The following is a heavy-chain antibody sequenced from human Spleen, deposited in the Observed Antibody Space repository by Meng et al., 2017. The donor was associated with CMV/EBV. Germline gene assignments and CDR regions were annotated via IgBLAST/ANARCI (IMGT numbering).Heavy chain of an antibody. Sequence: ASVKVSCKASGYTFTSFYMHWVRQAPGQGLEWMGIINPSGDSTTYAQKLQGRVTMTRDTSTSTIYMELSSLRSEDTAVYYCARAPLPLLEWLPNFDYWGQGTLVTVSS. CDR3: ARAPLPLLEWLPNFDY. D-gene: IGHD3-3*01. CDR2: INPSGDST. CDR1: GYTFTSFY. J-gene: IGHJ4*02. V-gene: IGHV1-46*01.